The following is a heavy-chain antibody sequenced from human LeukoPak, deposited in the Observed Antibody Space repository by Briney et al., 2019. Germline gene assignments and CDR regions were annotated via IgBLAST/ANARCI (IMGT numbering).Heavy chain of an antibody. Sequence: GGSLRLSCAASGFTVSSNYMSWVRQAPGKGLEWVSVIYSGGSTYYADSVKGRFTISRDNAKNSLYLQMNSLRAEDTAVYYCARLRGIAAAGYYYGMDVWGQGTTVTVSS. CDR1: GFTVSSNY. CDR2: IYSGGST. V-gene: IGHV3-53*01. D-gene: IGHD6-13*01. CDR3: ARLRGIAAAGYYYGMDV. J-gene: IGHJ6*02.